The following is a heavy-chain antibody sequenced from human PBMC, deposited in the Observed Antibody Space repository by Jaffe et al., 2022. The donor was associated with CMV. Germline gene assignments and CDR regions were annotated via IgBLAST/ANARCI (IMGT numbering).Heavy chain of an antibody. V-gene: IGHV3-33*01. CDR2: IWYDGSNK. D-gene: IGHD3-22*01. CDR1: GFTFSSYG. Sequence: QVQLVESGGGVVQPGRSLRLSCAASGFTFSSYGMHWVRQAPGKGLEWVAVIWYDGSNKYYADSVKGRFTISRDNSKNTLYLQMNSLRAEDTAVYYCAREYYYDSSGYYFSLDYWGQGTLVTVSS. J-gene: IGHJ4*02. CDR3: AREYYYDSSGYYFSLDY.